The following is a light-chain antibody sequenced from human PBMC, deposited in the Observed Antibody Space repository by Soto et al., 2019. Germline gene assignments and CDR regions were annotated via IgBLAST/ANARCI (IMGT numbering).Light chain of an antibody. CDR2: AAS. V-gene: IGKV3-20*01. CDR1: HGVGNN. J-gene: IGKJ1*01. CDR3: QQYGSSRGT. Sequence: VMPRAPTTLSVSPGERATLSCMASHGVGNNLAWYQQIPGQAPRLLIYAASSRAIGIPDRFSGSGSGTDFTLTISRLEPEDFAVYYCQQYGSSRGTFGQGTKVDMK.